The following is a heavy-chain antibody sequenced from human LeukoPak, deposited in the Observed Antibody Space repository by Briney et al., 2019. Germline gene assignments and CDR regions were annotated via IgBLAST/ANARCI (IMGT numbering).Heavy chain of an antibody. J-gene: IGHJ4*02. CDR1: GFTFSSYE. Sequence: GGSLRLSCAASGFTFSSYEMNWVRQAPGKGLEWVSYISSSGSTIYYADSVKGRFTISRDNAKNSLYLQMNSLRAEDTAVYYCASIAMVRGVIIFDYWAREPWSPSPQ. CDR2: ISSSGSTI. V-gene: IGHV3-48*03. CDR3: ASIAMVRGVIIFDY. D-gene: IGHD3-10*01.